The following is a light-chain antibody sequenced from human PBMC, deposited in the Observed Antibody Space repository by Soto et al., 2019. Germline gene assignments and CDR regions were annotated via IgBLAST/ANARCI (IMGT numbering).Light chain of an antibody. J-gene: IGKJ1*01. CDR2: AAS. CDR3: QHYGSSRT. Sequence: EIVLTQSPGTLSLSPGERATLSCRASQSVSSSYLAWYQHKPGQAPRLLIYAASSRATGIPDRFSGSGSGTDYTLTISRLEPEDFAVYYCQHYGSSRTFDQGTKVEIK. CDR1: QSVSSSY. V-gene: IGKV3-20*01.